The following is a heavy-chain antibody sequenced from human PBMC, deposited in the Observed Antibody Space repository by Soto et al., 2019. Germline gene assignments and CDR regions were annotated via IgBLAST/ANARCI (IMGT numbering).Heavy chain of an antibody. D-gene: IGHD2-15*01. Sequence: QVQLVQSGAEVKKPGSSVKVTCKASGGNFSSDTINWVRQAPGQGLEWMGGIIPIFGTPNYAQKFQGGVTITAEESTRTAYLELSSLSSEDTAVYYCARDAARYCSGGSCYDYFDYWGQGTLVTVSS. CDR3: ARDAARYCSGGSCYDYFDY. J-gene: IGHJ4*02. CDR1: GGNFSSDT. CDR2: IIPIFGTP. V-gene: IGHV1-69*12.